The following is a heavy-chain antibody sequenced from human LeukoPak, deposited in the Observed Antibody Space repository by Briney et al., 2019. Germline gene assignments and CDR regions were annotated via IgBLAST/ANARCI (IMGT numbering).Heavy chain of an antibody. D-gene: IGHD4-17*01. CDR1: GFTFSDYY. CDR2: ISSSSSYT. Sequence: GGSLRLSCAASGFTFSDYYMSWIRQAPGKGLEWVSYISSSSSYTNYADSVKGRFTISRDNAKNSLYLQMNSLRAEDTAVYYCARETGSAVGSTDLDYWGQGTLVTVSS. CDR3: ARETGSAVGSTDLDY. J-gene: IGHJ4*02. V-gene: IGHV3-11*06.